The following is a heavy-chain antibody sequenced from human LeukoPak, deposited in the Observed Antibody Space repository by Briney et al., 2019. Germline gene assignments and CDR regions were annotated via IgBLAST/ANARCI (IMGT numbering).Heavy chain of an antibody. D-gene: IGHD3-22*01. CDR2: INQDGSEK. J-gene: IGHJ4*02. CDR1: GFTSSSYW. Sequence: PGGSLRLSCAASGFTSSSYWMSWVRQAPGKGLEWVANINQDGSEKYSVDSVKGRFTISRDNAKNSLYLQMNSLRAEDTAVYYCAREYYSDSSGSDYWGQGTLVTVSS. V-gene: IGHV3-7*05. CDR3: AREYYSDSSGSDY.